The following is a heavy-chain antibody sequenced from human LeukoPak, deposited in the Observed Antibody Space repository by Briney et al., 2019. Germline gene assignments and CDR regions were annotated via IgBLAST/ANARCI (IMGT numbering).Heavy chain of an antibody. CDR3: ARTSSIAAPFDP. CDR1: GGSISSSSYY. J-gene: IGHJ5*02. D-gene: IGHD6-6*01. Sequence: PSETLSLTCTVSGGSISSSSYYXXWXRQXPGXXXXXIGSIXXSGSTYYXXXXXXRVTISVDTSKNQFSLKLSSVTAADTAVYYCARTSSIAAPFDPWGQGTLVTVSS. V-gene: IGHV4-39*01. CDR2: IXXSGST.